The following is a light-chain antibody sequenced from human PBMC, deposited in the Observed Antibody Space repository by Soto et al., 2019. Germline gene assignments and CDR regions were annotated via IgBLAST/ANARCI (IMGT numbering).Light chain of an antibody. J-gene: IGLJ1*01. CDR1: NRHVGGYNY. V-gene: IGLV2-14*01. CDR3: IFNTTTSTDI. Sequence: AMTKPAFVSVYRGQMDNICCTGTNRHVGGYNYVAWYQQHPGISPKLMPYEVSNRPSGVSNRFSGSKSGNTASLTISGLQAEDEADYYFIFNTTTSTDIFGPSPNVAVL. CDR2: EVS.